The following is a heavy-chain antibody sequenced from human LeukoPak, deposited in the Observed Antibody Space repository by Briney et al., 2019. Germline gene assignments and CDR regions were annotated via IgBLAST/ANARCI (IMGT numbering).Heavy chain of an antibody. CDR3: ARFEDGFAFDY. V-gene: IGHV3-7*01. Sequence: PGGSLRLSCGASGFTFSSYWMSWVRQAPGKGLEWVANIKQDGSEKYYVDSVKGRFTISRDNAKNSLYLQMNSLRAEDTAVYYCARFEDGFAFDYWGQGTLVTVSS. J-gene: IGHJ4*02. D-gene: IGHD5-24*01. CDR1: GFTFSSYW. CDR2: IKQDGSEK.